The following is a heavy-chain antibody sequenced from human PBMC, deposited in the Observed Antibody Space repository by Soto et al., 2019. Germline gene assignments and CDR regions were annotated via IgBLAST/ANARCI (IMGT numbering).Heavy chain of an antibody. D-gene: IGHD2-15*01. CDR3: VKDRSDTWSFDY. Sequence: QVQLVESGGGVVQPGRSLRLSCSASGFIYSSCAMHWVRQVPGKGLEWLAVVSHDGTLYPYADSVKGRFTISRDNSRKMLYLQMNSLRPDDTAVYYCVKDRSDTWSFDYWGQSTLVTGSS. CDR1: GFIYSSCA. V-gene: IGHV3-30*18. CDR2: VSHDGTLY. J-gene: IGHJ4*02.